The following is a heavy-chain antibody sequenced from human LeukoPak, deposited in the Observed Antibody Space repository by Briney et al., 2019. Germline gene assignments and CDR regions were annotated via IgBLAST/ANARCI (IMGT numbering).Heavy chain of an antibody. J-gene: IGHJ3*02. V-gene: IGHV4-30-2*01. CDR3: ARVGALAAAGTFVFDI. Sequence: PSETLSLTCTVSGGSIGSGSYYWSWIRQTPGKGLEWIGYIYDFGNTDYHPSVKSRVTKCIERANTEVSLKLYAVTAGDTAVYSCARVGALAAAGTFVFDICGQATMVAVPS. CDR1: GGSIGSGSYY. D-gene: IGHD6-13*01. CDR2: IYDFGNT.